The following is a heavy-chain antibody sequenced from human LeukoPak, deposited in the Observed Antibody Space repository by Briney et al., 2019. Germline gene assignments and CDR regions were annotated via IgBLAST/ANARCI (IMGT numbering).Heavy chain of an antibody. CDR3: ARVDTTLTYKLDY. V-gene: IGHV3-53*04. CDR2: IYSAGNT. J-gene: IGHJ4*02. Sequence: PGGSLSLSCAASGFTVSIKCISWVRQPPGKGLEWVSVIYSAGNTYKADSVKGRFTISRHNSKNTVYLQMNNLRAEDTAIYYCARVDTTLTYKLDYWGQGNLVTVSS. D-gene: IGHD1-1*01. CDR1: GFTVSIKC.